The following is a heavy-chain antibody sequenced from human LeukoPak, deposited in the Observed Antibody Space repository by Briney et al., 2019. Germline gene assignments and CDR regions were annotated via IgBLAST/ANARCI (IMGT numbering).Heavy chain of an antibody. D-gene: IGHD2-21*02. J-gene: IGHJ4*02. CDR3: AKDQTYCGGDCYWDYFDY. V-gene: IGHV3-23*01. CDR1: GFTFGSYA. Sequence: GGSLRLSCAASGFTFGSYAMSWVRQAPGKGLEWVSAISGSGGSTYYADSVKGRFTISRDNSKNTLYLQMNSLRAEDTAVYYCAKDQTYCGGDCYWDYFDYWGQGTLVTVSS. CDR2: ISGSGGST.